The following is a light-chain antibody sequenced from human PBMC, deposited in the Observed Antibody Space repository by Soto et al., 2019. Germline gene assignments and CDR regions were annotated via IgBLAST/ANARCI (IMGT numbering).Light chain of an antibody. CDR3: QQYYNTPSFT. V-gene: IGKV4-1*01. J-gene: IGKJ3*01. Sequence: DIVLTQSPDSLAVSLGERATINYKSSQTVLYNSNNKNFLAWYQQKPGQPPRLLIYWASTRESGVPDRFSGSGSGTDFTLTISSLQAEDVAVYYCQQYYNTPSFTFGPGTKVDIK. CDR2: WAS. CDR1: QTVLYNSNNKNF.